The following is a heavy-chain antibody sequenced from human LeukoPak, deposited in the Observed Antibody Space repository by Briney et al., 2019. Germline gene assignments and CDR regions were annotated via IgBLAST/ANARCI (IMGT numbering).Heavy chain of an antibody. D-gene: IGHD5-24*01. V-gene: IGHV3-66*01. Sequence: PGGSLRLSCTGSGFTVSSSYMSWVRQTPGKGLEWVSVMYSGGTTYYADSVKGRFTISRDSSKNTVNHQMNSLRAEDTAVYYCARDRRDGYCLGHWGQGTLVTVSS. CDR3: ARDRRDGYCLGH. CDR2: MYSGGTT. CDR1: GFTVSSSY. J-gene: IGHJ4*02.